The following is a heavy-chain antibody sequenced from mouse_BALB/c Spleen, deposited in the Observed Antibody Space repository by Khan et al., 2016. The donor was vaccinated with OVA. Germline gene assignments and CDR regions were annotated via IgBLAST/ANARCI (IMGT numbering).Heavy chain of an antibody. Sequence: QVQLKESGPGLVAPSQSLSITCTFSGFSLTTYGVHWVRQPPGKGLEWLVVIWSDGSTNYNSVLKSRLSISKDNSKSQVFLKMNSLQTDDTAMYYCARWFDGYSSLYAMDYWGQGTSVTVSS. CDR3: ARWFDGYSSLYAMDY. CDR2: IWSDGST. V-gene: IGHV2-6*02. J-gene: IGHJ4*01. D-gene: IGHD2-3*01. CDR1: GFSLTTYG.